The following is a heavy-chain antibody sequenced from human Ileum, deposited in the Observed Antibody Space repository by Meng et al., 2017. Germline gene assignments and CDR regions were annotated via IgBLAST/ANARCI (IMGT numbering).Heavy chain of an antibody. CDR3: ARDSDTSGRHWYFDL. J-gene: IGHJ2*01. CDR1: GFTLRNYG. D-gene: IGHD6-19*01. V-gene: IGHV3-33*01. Sequence: GHLVESGGGVVLPGRPLRLSWAASGFTLRNYGMHWVRQAPGKGLELVALLWADESNQNYADSVKGRFTISKDKSKNTLYLQMNSLRAEDTAVYYCARDSDTSGRHWYFDLWGRGTLVTVSS. CDR2: LWADESNQ.